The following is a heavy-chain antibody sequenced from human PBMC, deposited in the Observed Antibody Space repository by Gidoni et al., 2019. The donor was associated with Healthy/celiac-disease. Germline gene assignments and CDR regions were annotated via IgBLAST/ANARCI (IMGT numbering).Heavy chain of an antibody. D-gene: IGHD2-2*02. J-gene: IGHJ4*02. V-gene: IGHV3-7*03. CDR2: IKQDGSEK. Sequence: EVQLVESGGGLVQPGGSLRLSCAASGFTFSSYWMGWVRQAPGKGLEWVANIKQDGSEKYYVDSVKGRFTISRDNAKNSLYLQMNSLRAEDTAVYYCARDLGSTAAIGLPTYWGQGTLVTVSS. CDR3: ARDLGSTAAIGLPTY. CDR1: GFTFSSYW.